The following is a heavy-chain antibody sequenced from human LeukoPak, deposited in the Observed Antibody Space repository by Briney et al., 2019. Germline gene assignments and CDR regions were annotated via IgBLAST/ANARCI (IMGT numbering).Heavy chain of an antibody. CDR1: GYTFTSYD. J-gene: IGHJ4*02. V-gene: IGHV1-8*03. CDR3: ARERGIAARAGFGY. CDR2: MNPNSGNT. D-gene: IGHD6-6*01. Sequence: ASVKVSCKASGYTFTSYDINWVRQATGQGLEWMGWMNPNSGNTGYAQKFQGRVTITRNTSISTAYMELSSLRSEDTAVYYCARERGIAARAGFGYWGQGTLVTVSS.